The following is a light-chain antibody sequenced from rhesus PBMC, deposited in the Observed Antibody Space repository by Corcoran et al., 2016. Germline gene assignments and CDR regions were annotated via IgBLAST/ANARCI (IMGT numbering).Light chain of an antibody. V-gene: IGKV3-10*01. CDR1: QSVSSY. J-gene: IGKJ1*01. CDR2: GAS. Sequence: QVILTQSPATLSLSPGERATLSCRASQSVSSYVAWYQQKPGQLPRLLLYGASSRATGFPERFSGGGTGTDFTLNISGLGPEDFGVYHCYQRNSGWKFGQGTKVEIK. CDR3: YQRNSGWK.